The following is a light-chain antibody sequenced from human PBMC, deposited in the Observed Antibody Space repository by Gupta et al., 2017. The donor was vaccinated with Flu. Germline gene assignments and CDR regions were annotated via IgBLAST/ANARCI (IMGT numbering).Light chain of an antibody. Sequence: SYELTQPPSVSVSPGQPATITCSGDKLENKYVCWYQQKTGQSPLLVMYQDTMRPSGIPERFSGSNSGNTATLTISGTQAVDEADYYCQAWDSNTAFFGTGTTVAVL. V-gene: IGLV3-1*01. CDR2: QDT. J-gene: IGLJ1*01. CDR3: QAWDSNTAF. CDR1: KLENKY.